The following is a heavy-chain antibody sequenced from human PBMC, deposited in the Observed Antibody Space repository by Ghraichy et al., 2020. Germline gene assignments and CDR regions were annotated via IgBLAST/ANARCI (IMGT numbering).Heavy chain of an antibody. CDR1: GFIFSSYA. J-gene: IGHJ4*02. CDR3: AKRLRDSRGYYGFDY. CDR2: ISGNGAST. Sequence: GGSLRLSCEASGFIFSSYAMRWVRQAPGKGLEWVSAISGNGASTYYADSVRGRFTISRDNSKNTLYLQMNSLRADDTAVYYCAKRLRDSRGYYGFDYWAREPWSPSLQ. D-gene: IGHD3-22*01. V-gene: IGHV3-23*01.